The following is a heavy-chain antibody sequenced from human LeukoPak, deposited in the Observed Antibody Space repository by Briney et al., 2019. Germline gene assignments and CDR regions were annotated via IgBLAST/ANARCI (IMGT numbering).Heavy chain of an antibody. D-gene: IGHD3-9*01. CDR2: ISGSGGST. Sequence: GRSLRLSCAASGFTFSSYAMSWVRQAPGKGLEWVSAISGSGGSTYYADSVKGRFTISRDNSKNTLYLQMNSLRAEDTAVYYCAKDRATYYDILTGYYGDFDYWGQGTLVTVSS. CDR3: AKDRATYYDILTGYYGDFDY. CDR1: GFTFSSYA. V-gene: IGHV3-23*01. J-gene: IGHJ4*02.